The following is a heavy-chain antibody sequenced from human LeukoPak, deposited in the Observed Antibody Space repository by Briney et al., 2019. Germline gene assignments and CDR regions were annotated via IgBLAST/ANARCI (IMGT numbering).Heavy chain of an antibody. D-gene: IGHD5-12*01. CDR1: GGSITSTNYV. CDR3: AREVDIPVDSDGFDL. J-gene: IGHJ3*01. CDR2: IRPSVIA. Sequence: SETLSLTCSVPGGSITSTNYVWSWFRQPPGEGLERIAYIRPSVIAWYNPSLRSRAVISIDTSKKQFSLTVNSVTAADTAIYYCAREVDIPVDSDGFDLWGQGTMVTVSS. V-gene: IGHV4-30-4*08.